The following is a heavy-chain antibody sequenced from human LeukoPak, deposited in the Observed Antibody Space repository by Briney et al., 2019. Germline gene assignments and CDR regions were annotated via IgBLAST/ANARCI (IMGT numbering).Heavy chain of an antibody. CDR2: ISSNGGSA. CDR3: VKDSEWELLRSGWFDP. J-gene: IGHJ5*02. CDR1: RFTFSSYG. Sequence: GGSLRLSCSASRFTFSSYGMHWVRQAPGKGLEHVSAISSNGGSAYYADSVKGRFTISRDNSKNMLYLQMSSLRPEDTAVYYCVKDSEWELLRSGWFDPWGQGTLVTVSS. D-gene: IGHD1-26*01. V-gene: IGHV3-64D*06.